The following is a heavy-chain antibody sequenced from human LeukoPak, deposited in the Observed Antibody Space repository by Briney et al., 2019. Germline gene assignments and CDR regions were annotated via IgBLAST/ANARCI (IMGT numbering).Heavy chain of an antibody. CDR1: GFTFSSYA. CDR3: AKSRYIVVVVAARDY. V-gene: IGHV3-23*01. J-gene: IGHJ4*02. CDR2: IRGSGGST. D-gene: IGHD2-15*01. Sequence: PGGSLRLSCAASGFTFSSYAMSWVRQAPGKGREWVSAIRGSGGSTYYADSVKGRFTISRDNSKNTLYLQMNSLRAEDTAVYYCAKSRYIVVVVAARDYWGQGTLVTVSS.